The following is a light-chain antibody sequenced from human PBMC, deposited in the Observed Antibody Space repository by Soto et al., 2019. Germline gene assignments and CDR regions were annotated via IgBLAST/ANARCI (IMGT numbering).Light chain of an antibody. V-gene: IGKV1-13*02. Sequence: AIVLNHTPASLFTSLPDKVTITCRASQGISYALAWYQQIPGKAPSLLIYDASGLESGVPSRFSGSGSETKFTLTIASLQPDDFATYYCQQDDTFSGRFCPVSKVDIK. CDR2: DAS. CDR3: QQDDTFSGR. CDR1: QGISYA. J-gene: IGKJ1*01.